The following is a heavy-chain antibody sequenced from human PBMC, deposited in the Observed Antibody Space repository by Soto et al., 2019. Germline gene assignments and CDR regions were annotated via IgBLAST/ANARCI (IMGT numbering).Heavy chain of an antibody. J-gene: IGHJ6*02. Sequence: GGSLRLSCAASGFTFSSYAMSFVRQAPGKGLEWVSGIGSSGTSTNYADAVEGRFTISRDNAKNTLFLQMNSLRAEDTAVYYCARDRWGGGRDMDVWGQGTTVTVSS. CDR1: GFTFSSYA. V-gene: IGHV3-23*01. D-gene: IGHD3-10*01. CDR2: IGSSGTST. CDR3: ARDRWGGGRDMDV.